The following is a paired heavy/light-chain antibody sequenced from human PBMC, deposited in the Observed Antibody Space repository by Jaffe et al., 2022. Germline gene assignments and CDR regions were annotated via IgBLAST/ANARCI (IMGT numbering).Light chain of an antibody. CDR1: QSVLYSSNNKNY. V-gene: IGKV4-1*01. CDR3: QQYYSAPVT. CDR2: WAS. Sequence: DIVMTQSPDSLAVSLGERATIKCKSSQSVLYSSNNKNYLSWYQQRPGQPPKLLIYWASIRESGVPDRFSGSGSGTDFTLTISSLQAEDVAVYYCQQYYSAPVTFGQGTRLDIK. J-gene: IGKJ5*01.
Heavy chain of an antibody. D-gene: IGHD3-16*02. CDR2: VYPGDSNT. CDR1: GYSFSHHW. V-gene: IGHV5-51*03. CDR3: VRRADGGYDYIWGTWRYTAYFDY. J-gene: IGHJ4*02. Sequence: EVQLVQSGAEVKKPGESLQISCQGYGYSFSHHWIAWVRLIPGKGLEWMGTVYPGDSNTRYNPSFQGQVTISADKSISAAYLRWNSLKASDTAVYYCVRRADGGYDYIWGTWRYTAYFDYWGQGTLVTVSS.